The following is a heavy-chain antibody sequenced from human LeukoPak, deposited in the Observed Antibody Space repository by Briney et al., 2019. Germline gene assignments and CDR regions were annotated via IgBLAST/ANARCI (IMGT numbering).Heavy chain of an antibody. V-gene: IGHV3-21*01. Sequence: GGSLRLSCAASGFTFSSYSMNWVRQAPGKGLEWVSSISSSSSYIYYADSVKGRFTISRDNAKNSLYLQMNSLRAEDTAVYYCAKDTVYYDFWSSFDIWGQGTMVTVSS. CDR2: ISSSSSYI. J-gene: IGHJ3*02. D-gene: IGHD3-3*01. CDR3: AKDTVYYDFWSSFDI. CDR1: GFTFSSYS.